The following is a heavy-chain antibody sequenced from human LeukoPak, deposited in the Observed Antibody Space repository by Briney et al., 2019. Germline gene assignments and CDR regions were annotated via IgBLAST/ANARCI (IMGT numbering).Heavy chain of an antibody. CDR1: GGTFSSYA. V-gene: IGHV1-69*05. Sequence: ASVKVSCKASGGTFSSYAISWVRQAPGQGLEWMGGIIPIFGTANYAQKFQGRVTMTTDTSTSTAYMELRSLRSDDTAVYYCARERDYVWGSYRFIPDYWGQGTLVTVSS. CDR3: ARERDYVWGSYRFIPDY. CDR2: IIPIFGTA. D-gene: IGHD3-16*02. J-gene: IGHJ4*02.